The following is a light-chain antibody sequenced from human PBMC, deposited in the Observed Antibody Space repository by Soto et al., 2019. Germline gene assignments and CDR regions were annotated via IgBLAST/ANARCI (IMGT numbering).Light chain of an antibody. CDR3: QHYVGSPPMCP. J-gene: IGKJ2*02. V-gene: IGKV3-20*01. CDR1: QSVSSSS. Sequence: EIVLTQSPGTLSLSPGERATLSCRASQSVSSSSLAWYQQKPGQAPRLLIYAASNRASGIPGRFSGSGSGTDFTLIIRRLKPEDFAVDYCQHYVGSPPMCPFGQGTKLEIK. CDR2: AAS.